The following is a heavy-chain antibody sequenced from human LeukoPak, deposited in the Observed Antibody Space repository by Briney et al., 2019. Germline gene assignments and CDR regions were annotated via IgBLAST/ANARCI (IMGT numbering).Heavy chain of an antibody. CDR2: ISGSGGST. Sequence: GGSVRLSCGASGFTFSSYAMRWVRQAPGKGLEWVTGISGSGGSTYYADSVKGRFTISRDNSKNTLYLQMNSLRAEDTAVYYCAKAPAATPNWFDPWGQGTLVTVSS. J-gene: IGHJ5*02. CDR3: AKAPAATPNWFDP. D-gene: IGHD2-2*01. CDR1: GFTFSSYA. V-gene: IGHV3-23*01.